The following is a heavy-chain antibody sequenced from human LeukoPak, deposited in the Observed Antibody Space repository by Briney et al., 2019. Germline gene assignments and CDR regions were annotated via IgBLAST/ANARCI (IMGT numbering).Heavy chain of an antibody. J-gene: IGHJ4*02. CDR3: ARDGGSYYYRPGFDY. D-gene: IGHD1-26*01. CDR1: GFTFSSYS. CDR2: ISSSSSYI. V-gene: IGHV3-21*01. Sequence: GGSLRLSCAASGFTFSSYSMNWVRQAPGKGLEWVSSISSSSSYIYYADSVKGRFTISRDNAKNSLYLQMNSLRAEDTAVYYCARDGGSYYYRPGFDYWGQGTLVTVSS.